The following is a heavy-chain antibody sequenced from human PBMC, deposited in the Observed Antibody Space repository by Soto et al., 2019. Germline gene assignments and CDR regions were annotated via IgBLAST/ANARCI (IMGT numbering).Heavy chain of an antibody. CDR1: GGSISSSSYY. CDR2: MYYSVST. Sequence: QLQLQKSGPGLVKPSETLSLTCTVSGGSISSSSYYWGWIRQPPGKRLEWIGGMYYSVSTYFNPSLKSRVTISVDTSKNQFTLKLSSVTAADTAVYYCARWYGSEVFDYWGQGSLVTVSS. D-gene: IGHD3-10*01. CDR3: ARWYGSEVFDY. V-gene: IGHV4-39*01. J-gene: IGHJ4*02.